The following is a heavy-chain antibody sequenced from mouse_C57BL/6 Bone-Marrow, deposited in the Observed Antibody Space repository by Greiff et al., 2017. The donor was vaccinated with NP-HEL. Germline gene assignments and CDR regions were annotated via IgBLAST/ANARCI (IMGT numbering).Heavy chain of an antibody. V-gene: IGHV1-80*01. CDR3: ARSRYYGSSYVRYY. CDR2: IYPGDGDT. Sequence: QVQLQQSGAELVKPGASVKISCKASGYAFSSYWMNWVKQRPGKGLEWIGQIYPGDGDTNYNGKFKGKATLTADKSSSTAYMQLSSLTSEDSAVYFCARSRYYGSSYVRYYWGQGTTLTVSS. CDR1: GYAFSSYW. D-gene: IGHD1-1*01. J-gene: IGHJ2*01.